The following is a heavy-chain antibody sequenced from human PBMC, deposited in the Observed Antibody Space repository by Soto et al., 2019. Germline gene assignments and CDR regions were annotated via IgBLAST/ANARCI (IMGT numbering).Heavy chain of an antibody. J-gene: IGHJ4*02. V-gene: IGHV3-30*18. CDR1: GFTFSSYG. D-gene: IGHD3-3*01. CDR3: AKGAALVLRFLEWLFHPFDY. CDR2: ISYDGSNK. Sequence: PGGSLRLSCAASGFTFSSYGMHWVRQAPGKGLEWVAVISYDGSNKYYADSVKGRFTISRDNSKNTLYLQMNSLRAEDTAVYYCAKGAALVLRFLEWLFHPFDYWGQGTLVTVSS.